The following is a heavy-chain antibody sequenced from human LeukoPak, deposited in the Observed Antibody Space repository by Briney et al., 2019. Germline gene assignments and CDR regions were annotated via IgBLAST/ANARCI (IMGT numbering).Heavy chain of an antibody. J-gene: IGHJ6*04. CDR3: ARGGGGYDHYYGMDV. Sequence: EASVKVSCKASGYTFTSYCMHWVRQAPGQGLEWMGIINPSGGSTSYAQKFQGRVTMTRDTSTSTVYMELSSLRSEDTAVYYCARGGGGYDHYYGMDVWGKGTTVTVSS. CDR2: INPSGGST. V-gene: IGHV1-46*01. D-gene: IGHD5-12*01. CDR1: GYTFTSYC.